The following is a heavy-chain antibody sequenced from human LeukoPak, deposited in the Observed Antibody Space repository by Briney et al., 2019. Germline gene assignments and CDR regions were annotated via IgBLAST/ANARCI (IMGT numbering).Heavy chain of an antibody. D-gene: IGHD3-3*01. V-gene: IGHV1-2*02. J-gene: IGHJ5*02. CDR2: INPNSGGT. Sequence: GASVKVSCKASGYTFTGYYMHWVRQAPGQGLEWMGWINPNSGGTNYAQKFQGRVTMTRDTSISTAYMELSRLRSDDTAVYYCARGPPYRVLRFLEWLPQPLGFDPWGQGTLVTVSS. CDR1: GYTFTGYY. CDR3: ARGPPYRVLRFLEWLPQPLGFDP.